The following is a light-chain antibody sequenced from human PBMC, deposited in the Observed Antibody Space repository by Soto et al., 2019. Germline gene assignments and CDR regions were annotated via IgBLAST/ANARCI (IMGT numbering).Light chain of an antibody. CDR3: QQYDSFSVT. CDR2: DAS. V-gene: IGKV1-5*01. CDR1: QSISSW. Sequence: DIQMSHPPHTLSASVGGRVTITCRASQSISSWLAWYQQKPGKAPKLLIYDASSWESGVPSRFSGSGSGTEFTLTISSLQPDDFATYYCQQYDSFSVTFGQGTKVDIK. J-gene: IGKJ1*01.